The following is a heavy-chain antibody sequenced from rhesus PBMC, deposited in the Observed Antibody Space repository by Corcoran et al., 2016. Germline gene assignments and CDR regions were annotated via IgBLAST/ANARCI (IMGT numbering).Heavy chain of an antibody. CDR2: VSGSIGNP. CDR1: GGSISSDD. D-gene: IGHD1-44*01. CDR3: ARVYGYNSLDY. J-gene: IGHJ4*01. Sequence: QLQLQESGPGLVKPSETLSLTCAVSGGSISSDDWSWIRQPPGKGLEWIGHVSGSIGNPDYHPSLKRRVTISTDTSKNQFSLKLISVTAADTAVYYCARVYGYNSLDYWGQGVLVTVSS. V-gene: IGHV4-173*01.